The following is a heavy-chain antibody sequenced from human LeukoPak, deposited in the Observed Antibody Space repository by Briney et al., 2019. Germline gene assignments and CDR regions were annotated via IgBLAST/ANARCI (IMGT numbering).Heavy chain of an antibody. CDR1: GGSISSSSYY. CDR2: IYYSGST. CDR3: ARVGRDGYNFDY. V-gene: IGHV4-39*07. Sequence: KTSETLSLTCTVSGGSISSSSYYWGWIRQPPGKGLEWIGSIYYSGSTYYNPSLKSRVTISVDTSKNQFSLKLSSVTAADTAVYYCARVGRDGYNFDYWGQGTLVTVSS. D-gene: IGHD5-24*01. J-gene: IGHJ4*02.